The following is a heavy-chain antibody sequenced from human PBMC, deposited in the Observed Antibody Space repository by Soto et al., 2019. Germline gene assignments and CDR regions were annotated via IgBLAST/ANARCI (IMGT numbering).Heavy chain of an antibody. J-gene: IGHJ6*02. CDR1: GGTFSSYA. CDR3: ASMKASYYYYYGMDV. V-gene: IGHV1-69*13. CDR2: IIPIFGTA. Sequence: ASVKVSCKASGGTFSSYAISWVRQAPGQGLEWMGGIIPIFGTANYAQKFQGRDTITADESTSTAYMELSSLRSEDIAVFYCASMKASYYYYYGMDVWGQGTTVTVSS.